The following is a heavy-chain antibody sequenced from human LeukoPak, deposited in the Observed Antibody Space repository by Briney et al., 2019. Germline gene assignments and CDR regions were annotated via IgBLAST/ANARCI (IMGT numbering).Heavy chain of an antibody. Sequence: ASVKVSCKASGYTFTGYYMHWVRQAPGQGLEWMGWINPSSGGTNYAQKFQGRVTMTRDTSISTAYMELSRLRSDDTAVYYCARVGIFGGYHEGGDAFDIWGQGTMVTVSS. CDR3: ARVGIFGGYHEGGDAFDI. D-gene: IGHD6-25*01. J-gene: IGHJ3*02. CDR1: GYTFTGYY. CDR2: INPSSGGT. V-gene: IGHV1-2*02.